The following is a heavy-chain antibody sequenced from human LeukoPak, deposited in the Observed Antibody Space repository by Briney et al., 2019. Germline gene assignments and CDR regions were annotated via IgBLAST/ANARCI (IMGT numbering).Heavy chain of an antibody. D-gene: IGHD2-8*01. V-gene: IGHV3-21*01. CDR2: IRSYSSYI. Sequence: GGSLRLSCEASGFTLDNYNFNWVRQAPGKGLEWVASIRSYSSYIHYADSVKGRFTISRDDAKKSLYLQMNSLRAEDTAVYFCARYAEVYYYIDVWGTGTTVTVSS. CDR1: GFTLDNYN. J-gene: IGHJ6*03. CDR3: ARYAEVYYYIDV.